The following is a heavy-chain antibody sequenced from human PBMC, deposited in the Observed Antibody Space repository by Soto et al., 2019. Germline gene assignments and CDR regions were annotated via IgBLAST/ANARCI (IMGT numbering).Heavy chain of an antibody. V-gene: IGHV4-59*01. D-gene: IGHD5-12*01. J-gene: IGHJ1*01. CDR1: GGSISSYY. CDR2: IYNSVST. Sequence: SETLSLTCTVSGGSISSYYWSWVRQPPGRGLEWIGFIYNSVSTNYNPSLKSRVTISVDSSKSQFALKLTSVTAADTAVYFCASSELATLRDTEYFHHWGQGTLVTVSS. CDR3: ASSELATLRDTEYFHH.